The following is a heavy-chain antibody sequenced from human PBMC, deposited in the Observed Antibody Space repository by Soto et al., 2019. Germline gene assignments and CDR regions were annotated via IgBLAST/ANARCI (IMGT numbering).Heavy chain of an antibody. V-gene: IGHV5-51*01. CDR3: SRMQYSYGQLDYFDY. CDR2: IYPGDSEI. Sequence: HGESLKISCKGSGYNFGNYRIGWVRQMPGKGLEWMGIIYPGDSEIRYRPSFQGQVTISADKSISTAYLQWSSLKASDTALYFCSRMQYSYGQLDYFDYWGQGTQVTVSS. J-gene: IGHJ4*02. D-gene: IGHD3-16*01. CDR1: GYNFGNYR.